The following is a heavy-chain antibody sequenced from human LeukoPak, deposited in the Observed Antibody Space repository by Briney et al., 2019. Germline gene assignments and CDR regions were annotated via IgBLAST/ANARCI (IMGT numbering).Heavy chain of an antibody. CDR1: GYSFASYW. D-gene: IGHD6-19*01. CDR2: IYPGDSET. CDR3: ARHQRSSGWNFDY. V-gene: IGHV5-51*01. Sequence: GESLKISCKGSGYSFASYWIGWVRQMPGKGLGWMGIIYPGDSETRYSPSFQGQVTISADKSISTASLQWSSLKASDTAIYYCARHQRSSGWNFDYWGQGTLVTVSS. J-gene: IGHJ4*02.